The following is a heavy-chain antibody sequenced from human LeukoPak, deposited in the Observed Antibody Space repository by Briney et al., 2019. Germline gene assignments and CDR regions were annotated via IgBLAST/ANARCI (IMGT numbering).Heavy chain of an antibody. V-gene: IGHV4-38-2*02. CDR3: ARANMVRGVGSFFDRNWFDP. CDR2: IYHSGRT. Sequence: SETLSLTCTVSGYSISSGYFWVWIRQPPGKGLEWIGSIYHSGRTYYNPSLKSLVTISVDTSKNQFSLKLSSVTAADTAVYYCARANMVRGVGSFFDRNWFDPWGQETLVTVSS. CDR1: GYSISSGYF. J-gene: IGHJ5*02. D-gene: IGHD3-10*01.